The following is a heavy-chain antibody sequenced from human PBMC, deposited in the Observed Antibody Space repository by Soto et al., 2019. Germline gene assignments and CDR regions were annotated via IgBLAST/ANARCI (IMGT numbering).Heavy chain of an antibody. CDR1: SCSISSSNW. Sequence: SETLSLTCAVSSCSISSSNWWSWVRQAPGKGLEYIGEIYHSGSTHYNPSLQSRVTISVDQSRTFFSLDLSSVTAADTAVYYCSSQTYSYAWHHWGQGIQVTVS. J-gene: IGHJ5*02. V-gene: IGHV4-4*02. CDR2: IYHSGST. CDR3: SSQTYSYAWHH. D-gene: IGHD3-16*01.